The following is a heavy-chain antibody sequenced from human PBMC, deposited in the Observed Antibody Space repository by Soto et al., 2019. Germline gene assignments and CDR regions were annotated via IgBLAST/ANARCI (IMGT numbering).Heavy chain of an antibody. V-gene: IGHV1-2*04. CDR3: ARVRGRKWGADAFDI. J-gene: IGHJ3*02. CDR2: INPNSGGT. Sequence: ASVKVSCKASGYTFTGYYMHWVRQAPGQGLEWMGWINPNSGGTNYAQKFQGWVTMTRDTSISTAYMELSRLRSDDTAVYYCARVRGRKWGADAFDIWGQGTMVTVSS. CDR1: GYTFTGYY. D-gene: IGHD1-26*01.